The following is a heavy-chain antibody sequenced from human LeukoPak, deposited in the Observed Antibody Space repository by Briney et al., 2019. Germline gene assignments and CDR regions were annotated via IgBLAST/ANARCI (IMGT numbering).Heavy chain of an antibody. J-gene: IGHJ4*02. Sequence: GASVKVSCKASGYPFTGYYMHWVRQAPGQGLEWRVWINRNSGGTDYAQKFRGRVTMTRDTSISTAYMELSRLRSDDTAVYYCATDFGTGSYYRAALDFWGQGALVTVSS. CDR1: GYPFTGYY. D-gene: IGHD3-10*01. CDR3: ATDFGTGSYYRAALDF. CDR2: INRNSGGT. V-gene: IGHV1-2*02.